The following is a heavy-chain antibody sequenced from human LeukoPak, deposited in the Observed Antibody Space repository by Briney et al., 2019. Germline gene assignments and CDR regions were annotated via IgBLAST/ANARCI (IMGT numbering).Heavy chain of an antibody. Sequence: ASVKVSCKASGYTFTSYDINWVRQATGQGPEWMGWMNPNSGNTGYAQKFQGRVTTTRNTSISTAYMELSSLRSEDTAVYYCARRYCSSTSCHYFDYWGQGTLVTVSS. D-gene: IGHD2-2*01. CDR1: GYTFTSYD. V-gene: IGHV1-8*01. J-gene: IGHJ4*02. CDR2: MNPNSGNT. CDR3: ARRYCSSTSCHYFDY.